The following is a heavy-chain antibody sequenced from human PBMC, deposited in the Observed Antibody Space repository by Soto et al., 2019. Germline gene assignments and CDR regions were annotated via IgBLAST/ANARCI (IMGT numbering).Heavy chain of an antibody. CDR2: IYHSGST. Sequence: SETLSLTCAVSGGSISSGGYSWSWIRQPPGKGLEWIGYIYHSGSTYYNPSLKSRVTISVDTSKNQFSLKLSSVTAADTAVYYCARRWGGSLDYWGQGTLVTVS. V-gene: IGHV4-30-2*01. CDR3: ARRWGGSLDY. J-gene: IGHJ4*02. D-gene: IGHD1-26*01. CDR1: GGSISSGGYS.